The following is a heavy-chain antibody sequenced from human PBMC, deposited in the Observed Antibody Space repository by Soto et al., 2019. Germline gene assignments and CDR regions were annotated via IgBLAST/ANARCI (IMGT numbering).Heavy chain of an antibody. V-gene: IGHV1-69*13. Sequence: SVKVSCKASGGTFSSYAISWVRQAPGQGLEWMGGIIPIFGTANYAQKFQGRVTITADESTSTAYMELSSLRSEDTAVYYCARGNSSGWYGGRGYYYGMDVWGQGTTVTVSS. D-gene: IGHD6-19*01. CDR2: IIPIFGTA. CDR1: GGTFSSYA. J-gene: IGHJ6*02. CDR3: ARGNSSGWYGGRGYYYGMDV.